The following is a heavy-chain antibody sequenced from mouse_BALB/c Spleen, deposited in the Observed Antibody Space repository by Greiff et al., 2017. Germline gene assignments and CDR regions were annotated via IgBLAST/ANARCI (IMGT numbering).Heavy chain of an antibody. D-gene: IGHD2-1*01. V-gene: IGHV1S81*02. CDR3: ARLTRGNYADCDY. CDR1: GYTFTSYW. CDR2: INPSNGRT. J-gene: IGHJ2*01. Sequence: QVQLQQPGAELVKPGASVKLSCKASGYTFTSYWMHWVKQRPGQGLEWIGEINPSNGRTNYNEKFKSKATLTVDKSSSTAYMQLSSLTSEDSAVYYCARLTRGNYADCDYWGQGTTLTVSS.